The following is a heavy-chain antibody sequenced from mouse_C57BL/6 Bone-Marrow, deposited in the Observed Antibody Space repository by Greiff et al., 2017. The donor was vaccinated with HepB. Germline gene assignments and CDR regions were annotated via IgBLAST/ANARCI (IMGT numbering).Heavy chain of an antibody. CDR2: IYPGDGDT. J-gene: IGHJ2*01. D-gene: IGHD2-2*01. V-gene: IGHV1-80*01. Sequence: QVQLKESGAELVKPGASVKISCKASGYAFSSYWMNWVKQRPGKGLEWIGQIYPGDGDTNYTGKFKGKATLTADKSSSTAYMQLSSLTSEDSAVYFCARWGLWLYYFDYWGQGTTLTVSA. CDR3: ARWGLWLYYFDY. CDR1: GYAFSSYW.